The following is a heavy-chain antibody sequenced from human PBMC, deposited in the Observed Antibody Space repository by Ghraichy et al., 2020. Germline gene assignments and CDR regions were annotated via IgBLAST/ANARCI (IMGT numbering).Heavy chain of an antibody. CDR2: IYTSGST. Sequence: TLSLTCTVSGGSISSYYWSWIRQPPGKGLEWIGYIYTSGSTNYNPSLKSRVTISVDTSKNQFSLKLSSVTAADTAVYYCARQGTTMVADYWGQGTLVTVSS. J-gene: IGHJ4*02. CDR1: GGSISSYY. CDR3: ARQGTTMVADY. D-gene: IGHD4-23*01. V-gene: IGHV4-4*09.